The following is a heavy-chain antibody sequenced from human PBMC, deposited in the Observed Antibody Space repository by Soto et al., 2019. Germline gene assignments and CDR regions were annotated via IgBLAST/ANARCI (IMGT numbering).Heavy chain of an antibody. D-gene: IGHD6-19*01. J-gene: IGHJ6*03. V-gene: IGHV4-59*01. CDR1: DGSISSDY. CDR3: ARDEVGAVAGTFYYYYMDV. Sequence: SETLSLTCTVPDGSISSDYWSWIRQPPGKGLEWIGYIHYSGSTNYNPSLKSRVTISVDTSKNQFSLKLRSVTAADTAVYFCARDEVGAVAGTFYYYYMDVWGKGTTVTVSS. CDR2: IHYSGST.